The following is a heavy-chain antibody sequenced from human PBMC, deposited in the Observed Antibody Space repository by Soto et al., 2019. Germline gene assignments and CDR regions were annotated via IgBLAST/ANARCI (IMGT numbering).Heavy chain of an antibody. Sequence: ASVKVSCKASGYSFSNYYVYWVRQAPGQGLEWMGIINPSDGSTGYIQKFQGRVTMTRDTSTSTVYMELSRLRSDDTAVYYCARAMVRGVILLSIYYYGMDVWGQGTTVTVSS. CDR1: GYSFSNYY. V-gene: IGHV1-46*01. J-gene: IGHJ6*02. CDR3: ARAMVRGVILLSIYYYGMDV. CDR2: INPSDGST. D-gene: IGHD3-10*01.